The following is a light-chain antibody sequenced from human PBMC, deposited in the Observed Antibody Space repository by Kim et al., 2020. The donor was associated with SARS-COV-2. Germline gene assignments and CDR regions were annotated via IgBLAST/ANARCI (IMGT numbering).Light chain of an antibody. J-gene: IGKJ4*01. CDR1: QSVSSN. CDR2: AAS. V-gene: IGKV3-15*01. Sequence: VSPGERVALSCRASQSVSSNLAWYQQKAGQVPRLLIYAASTRATDIPARFSGSGSGTEFALTISSLQSEDFAVYYCQQYNGWPLTFGGGTKVDIK. CDR3: QQYNGWPLT.